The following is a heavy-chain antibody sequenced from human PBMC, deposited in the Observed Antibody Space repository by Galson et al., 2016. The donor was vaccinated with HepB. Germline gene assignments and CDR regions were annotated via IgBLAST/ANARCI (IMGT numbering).Heavy chain of an antibody. CDR1: GYTFTDYY. V-gene: IGHV1-2*02. CDR2: INPKSDGT. Sequence: SVKVSCKASGYTFTDYYMHWVRQAPGQGLEWMGWINPKSDGTSYAQKFQGRITMTRDTSISTAYMKLRRLRTDDTAVYYCEGETFSSGWWPLDYWGQGTLVTVSS. J-gene: IGHJ4*02. D-gene: IGHD2-15*01. CDR3: EGETFSSGWWPLDY.